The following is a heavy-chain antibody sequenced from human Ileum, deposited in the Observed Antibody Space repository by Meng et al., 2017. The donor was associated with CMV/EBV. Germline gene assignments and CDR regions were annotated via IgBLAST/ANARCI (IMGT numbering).Heavy chain of an antibody. V-gene: IGHV7-4-1*02. Sequence: CKSSGYPFTNNNLIWVRQAPGQGPEWMGWINTNTGNPTYARDFTGRFVFSLDTSVSTAYLQISSLKAEDTAVYYCARDGLNERYFDYWGQGTLVTVSS. J-gene: IGHJ4*02. CDR1: GYPFTNNN. D-gene: IGHD3-22*01. CDR3: ARDGLNERYFDY. CDR2: INTNTGNP.